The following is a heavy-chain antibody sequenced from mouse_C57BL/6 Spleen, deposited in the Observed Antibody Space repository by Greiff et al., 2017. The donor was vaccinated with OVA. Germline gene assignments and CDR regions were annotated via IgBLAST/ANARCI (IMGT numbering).Heavy chain of an antibody. CDR3: ARYKGDYYGSSYAGYFDV. J-gene: IGHJ1*03. D-gene: IGHD1-1*01. V-gene: IGHV7-3*01. Sequence: EVKVVESGGGLVQPGGSLSLSCAASGFTFTDYYMSWVSQPPGKALEWLGFIRNKANGYTTEYSSSVKGRFTISRDNSQSILYLQMNALRAEDSATYYCARYKGDYYGSSYAGYFDVWGTGTTVTVSS. CDR2: IRNKANGYTT. CDR1: GFTFTDYY.